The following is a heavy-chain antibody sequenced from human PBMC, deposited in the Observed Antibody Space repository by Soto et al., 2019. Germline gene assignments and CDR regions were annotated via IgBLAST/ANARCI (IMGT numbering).Heavy chain of an antibody. CDR1: GYTFRNYI. CDR3: ARYCAGNACYSRHYYAMDV. V-gene: IGHV1-18*01. D-gene: IGHD2-21*02. CDR2: ISPYNGNT. Sequence: QVQLVQSAGEVKKPGASAIVSCQASGYTFRNYIIAWLRQAPGQGLEWMGWISPYNGNTNYARQFRGRVTLTTDTSTSAAYLELRNLGSDDAATYYCARYCAGNACYSRHYYAMDVRGQGTTVSVSS. J-gene: IGHJ6*02.